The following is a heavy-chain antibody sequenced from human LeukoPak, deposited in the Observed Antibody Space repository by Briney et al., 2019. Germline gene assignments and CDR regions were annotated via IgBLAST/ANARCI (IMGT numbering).Heavy chain of an antibody. D-gene: IGHD5-24*01. V-gene: IGHV4-38-2*01. CDR1: GYSISSGYY. CDR2: IYHSGST. CDR3: ARLGGDGYNRDFDY. Sequence: SETLSLTCAVSGYSISSGYYWGWIRQPPGKGLEWIGSIYHSGSTHYNPSLKSRVTIAVDTSKNQFSLKLSSVTAADTAVYYCARLGGDGYNRDFDYWGQGTLVTVSS. J-gene: IGHJ4*02.